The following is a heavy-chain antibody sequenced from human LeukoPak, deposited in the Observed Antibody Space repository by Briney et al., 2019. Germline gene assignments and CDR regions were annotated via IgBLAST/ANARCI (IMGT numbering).Heavy chain of an antibody. CDR2: IREDGSEK. J-gene: IGHJ4*02. V-gene: IGHV3-7*03. Sequence: GGSLRLSCAASGFTFSSYWMSWVRQAPGQGLEWVANIREDGSEKYCEDSVKGRFTISRDNAENSLYLHMNSLRAEDTAIYYCALCSSGYYYDFDYWGQGTLVTVSS. CDR3: ALCSSGYYYDFDY. CDR1: GFTFSSYW. D-gene: IGHD3-22*01.